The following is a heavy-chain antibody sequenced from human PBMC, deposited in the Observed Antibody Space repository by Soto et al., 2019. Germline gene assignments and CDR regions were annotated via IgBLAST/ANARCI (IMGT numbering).Heavy chain of an antibody. Sequence: SVKVSCKASGGTFSSYTISWVRQAPGQGLEWMGRIIPILGIANYAQKFQGRVTITADKSTSTAYMELSSLRSEDTAVYYCASYSRPIMVVVPAAMVPYWFDPWGQGTLVTVSS. CDR2: IIPILGIA. D-gene: IGHD2-2*01. J-gene: IGHJ5*02. CDR3: ASYSRPIMVVVPAAMVPYWFDP. CDR1: GGTFSSYT. V-gene: IGHV1-69*02.